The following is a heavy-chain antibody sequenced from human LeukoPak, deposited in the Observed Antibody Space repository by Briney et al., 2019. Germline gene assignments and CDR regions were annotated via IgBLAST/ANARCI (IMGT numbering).Heavy chain of an antibody. CDR2: ISGSGGST. Sequence: HPGGSLRLSCAASGFTFSSYGMSWVRQAPGKGLERVSAISGSGGSTYYADSVKGRFTISRDNSKNTLYLQMNSLRAEDTAVYYCAKDPPGYSYDYRHDAFDIWGQGTMVTVSS. D-gene: IGHD5-18*01. CDR3: AKDPPGYSYDYRHDAFDI. CDR1: GFTFSSYG. J-gene: IGHJ3*02. V-gene: IGHV3-23*01.